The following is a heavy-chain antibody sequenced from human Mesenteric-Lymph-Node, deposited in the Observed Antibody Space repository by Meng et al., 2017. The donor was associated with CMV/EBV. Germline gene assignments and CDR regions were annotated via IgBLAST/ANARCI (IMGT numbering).Heavy chain of an antibody. CDR3: ARDHWSGALVVGAATYYFDY. CDR1: GFTFDDYG. J-gene: IGHJ4*02. D-gene: IGHD2-15*01. CDR2: VNWNGGDT. V-gene: IGHV3-20*04. Sequence: GESLKISCAASGFTFDDYGLSWVRQAPGKGLEWFCGVNWNGGDTACGDSVKGRFSISRDNAKNSVYLQMDSLRGEDTDLYFCARDHWSGALVVGAATYYFDYWGQGTLVTVSS.